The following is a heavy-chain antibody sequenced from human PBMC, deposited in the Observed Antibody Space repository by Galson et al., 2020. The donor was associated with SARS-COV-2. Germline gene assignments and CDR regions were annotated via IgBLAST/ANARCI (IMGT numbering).Heavy chain of an antibody. V-gene: IGHV5-51*01. CDR1: GYSFTSYW. CDR3: ASAGYFDWVTFEY. J-gene: IGHJ4*02. CDR2: IYPGDSDT. Sequence: GDSLKISCKGSGYSFTSYWIGWVRQMPGKGLEWMGIIYPGDSDTRYSPSFQGQVTISADKSISTAYLQWSSLKASDTAMYYCASAGYFDWVTFEYWGQGTLVTVSS. D-gene: IGHD3-9*01.